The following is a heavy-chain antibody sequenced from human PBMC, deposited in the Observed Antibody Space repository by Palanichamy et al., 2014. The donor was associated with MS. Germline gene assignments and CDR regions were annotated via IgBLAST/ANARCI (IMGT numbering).Heavy chain of an antibody. J-gene: IGHJ4*02. Sequence: QVQMVQSGSEVKKPGASVKVSCKSSGYTFTSYNIHWVRQAPGQGLEWMGRISPNSGDTNYEQKFQGRVSMTWDTSIKTAYMELSGLTSDDTAVYFCARAHSPDSSAHPHWGQGTLVTVSS. D-gene: IGHD4-11*01. CDR3: ARAHSPDSSAHPH. CDR1: GYTFTSYN. V-gene: IGHV1-2*06. CDR2: ISPNSGDT.